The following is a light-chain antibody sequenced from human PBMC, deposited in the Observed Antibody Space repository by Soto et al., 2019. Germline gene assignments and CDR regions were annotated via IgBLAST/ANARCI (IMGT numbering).Light chain of an antibody. CDR1: QSVSDY. V-gene: IGKV3-15*01. Sequence: EIVMTQSPATLSVSPGERATLACRASQSVSDYLAWYQHTPGQPPRLLIYTASTRATGIPARFSGSGSGTEFTLSISSLQSEDFAVYYCQQYSNWPRTFGQGTRVDIK. J-gene: IGKJ1*01. CDR2: TAS. CDR3: QQYSNWPRT.